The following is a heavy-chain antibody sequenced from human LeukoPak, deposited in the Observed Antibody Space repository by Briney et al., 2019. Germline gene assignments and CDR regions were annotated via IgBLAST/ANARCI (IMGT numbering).Heavy chain of an antibody. Sequence: RGESLKISCKGSGYIFTNYWIGWVRQMPGKGLEWRGIIYPGDSDTRYSPSFQGQVTISAAKSISTAYQQWSSLKASDTAMYYCVRGNYYDSSGRFDYWGQGTLVTVSS. J-gene: IGHJ4*02. CDR1: GYIFTNYW. CDR2: IYPGDSDT. V-gene: IGHV5-51*01. D-gene: IGHD3-22*01. CDR3: VRGNYYDSSGRFDY.